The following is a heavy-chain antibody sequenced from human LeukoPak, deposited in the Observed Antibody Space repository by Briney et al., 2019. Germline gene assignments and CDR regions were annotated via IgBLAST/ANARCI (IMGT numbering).Heavy chain of an antibody. CDR2: INNDGSTT. D-gene: IGHD1-26*01. J-gene: IGHJ3*02. V-gene: IGHV3-74*01. CDR3: ARYSGSRDAFDI. CDR1: GFTFSNYW. Sequence: GSLRLSCAASGFTFSNYWMHWVRQTPGKGLVWVSRINNDGSTTSYADSVKGRFTISRDNAKNSLYLQMNSLRAEDTAVYYCARYSGSRDAFDIWGQGTMVTVSS.